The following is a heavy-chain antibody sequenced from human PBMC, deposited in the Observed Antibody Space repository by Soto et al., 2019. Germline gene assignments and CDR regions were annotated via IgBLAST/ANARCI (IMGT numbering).Heavy chain of an antibody. CDR2: ISAAGDP. D-gene: IGHD5-18*01. V-gene: IGHV3-13*05. J-gene: IGHJ6*02. Sequence: EVQLVESGGGLVQPGGSLRLSCAASGFTFRNYDMHWVRQGTGKGLEWVSGISAAGDPDYADSVEGRFTISRENAQNSFFLQMNSLRVGDPAVYYCARTDSDFYGLDVRGQGTTVIVSS. CDR3: ARTDSDFYGLDV. CDR1: GFTFRNYD.